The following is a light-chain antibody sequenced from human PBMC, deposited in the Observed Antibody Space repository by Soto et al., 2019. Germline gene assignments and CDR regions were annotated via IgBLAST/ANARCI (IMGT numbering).Light chain of an antibody. Sequence: EIVLTQSPGTLTLSPGERATLSCRASQSVSSSYLAWYQQKPGQAPRLLIYGASSRATGIPDRFSGSGSGTDFTLTISRREAEDFAVYYCQQYGSSPLVTFGQETRREIK. CDR1: QSVSSSY. CDR3: QQYGSSPLVT. CDR2: GAS. J-gene: IGKJ5*01. V-gene: IGKV3-20*01.